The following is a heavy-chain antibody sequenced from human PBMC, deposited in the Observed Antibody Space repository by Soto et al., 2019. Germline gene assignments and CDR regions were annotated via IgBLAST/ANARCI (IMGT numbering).Heavy chain of an antibody. CDR3: ARDSSPPYSSSWYNWFDP. CDR1: GFTFDDYG. V-gene: IGHV3-20*04. CDR2: INWNGGST. D-gene: IGHD6-13*01. J-gene: IGHJ5*02. Sequence: PGGSLRLSCAASGFTFDDYGMSWVRQAPGKGLEWVSGINWNGGSTGYADSVKGRFTISRDNAKNSLYLQMNSLRAEDTALYYCARDSSPPYSSSWYNWFDPWGQGTLVTVSS.